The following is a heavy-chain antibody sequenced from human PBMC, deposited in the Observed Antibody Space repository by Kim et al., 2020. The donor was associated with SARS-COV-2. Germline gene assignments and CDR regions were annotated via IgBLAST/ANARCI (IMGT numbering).Heavy chain of an antibody. D-gene: IGHD3-3*01. Sequence: FTISRDNAKNTLYLQMNSLRAEDTAVYYCARPKLYYDFWSGYYEDNWFDPWGQGTLVTVSS. J-gene: IGHJ5*02. CDR3: ARPKLYYDFWSGYYEDNWFDP. V-gene: IGHV3-74*01.